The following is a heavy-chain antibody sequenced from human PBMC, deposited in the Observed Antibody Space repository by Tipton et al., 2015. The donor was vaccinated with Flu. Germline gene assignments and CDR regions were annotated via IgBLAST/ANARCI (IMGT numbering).Heavy chain of an antibody. J-gene: IGHJ4*02. CDR2: IKPDGSEE. D-gene: IGHD3-16*01. CDR1: GFSFRNYW. Sequence: SLRLSCAASGFSFRNYWMSWVRQAPGKGVEWVANIKPDGSEEYYVDSVKGRFTISRDNAKNSLYLQMSSLRVEDTAGYYCARDGVSRPLGYWGQGTLVTVSS. V-gene: IGHV3-7*01. CDR3: ARDGVSRPLGY.